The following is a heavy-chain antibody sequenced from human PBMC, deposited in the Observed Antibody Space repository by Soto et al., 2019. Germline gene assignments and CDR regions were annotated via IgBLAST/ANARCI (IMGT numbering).Heavy chain of an antibody. V-gene: IGHV4-59*01. J-gene: IGHJ4*02. CDR1: GGSISSYY. CDR2: IYYSGST. Sequence: PSETLSLTCTVSGGSISSYYWSWIRQPPGKGLEWIGYIYYSGSTNYNPSLKSRVTISVDTSKNQFSLKLSSVTAADTAVYYCARDLPDSGSYYSDYWGQGTLVTVSS. D-gene: IGHD1-26*01. CDR3: ARDLPDSGSYYSDY.